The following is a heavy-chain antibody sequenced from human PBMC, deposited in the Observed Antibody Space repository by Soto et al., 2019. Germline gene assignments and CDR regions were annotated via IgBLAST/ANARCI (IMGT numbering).Heavy chain of an antibody. Sequence: PVGSLRLSCAASGFTFSSYAMSWVRQAPGKGLEWVSAISGSGGSTYYADSVKGRFTISRDNSKNTLYLQMNTLRAEDTAVYYCTLSLNIVVVPAAIWPYGMDVWGQGTTVTVSS. CDR1: GFTFSSYA. V-gene: IGHV3-23*01. D-gene: IGHD2-2*02. CDR2: ISGSGGST. CDR3: TLSLNIVVVPAAIWPYGMDV. J-gene: IGHJ6*02.